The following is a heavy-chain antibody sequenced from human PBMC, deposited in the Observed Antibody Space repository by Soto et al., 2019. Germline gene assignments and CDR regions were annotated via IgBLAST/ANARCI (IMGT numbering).Heavy chain of an antibody. Sequence: QVQLVQSWAEVKKPGSSVKVSCKASGGTFSSYAISCVRQSPGQGLEWMGGIIPIFGTANYAQEFQGRVTMTADESTSTSYMELSSLRSEDTAVYYCARDRPYYGMDVWGQGTTVTVSS. J-gene: IGHJ6*02. CDR2: IIPIFGTA. V-gene: IGHV1-69*01. CDR3: ARDRPYYGMDV. CDR1: GGTFSSYA.